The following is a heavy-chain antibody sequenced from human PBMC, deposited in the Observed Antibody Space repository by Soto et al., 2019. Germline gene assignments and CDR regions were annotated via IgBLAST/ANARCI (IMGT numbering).Heavy chain of an antibody. V-gene: IGHV3-23*01. D-gene: IGHD3-3*01. Sequence: GGSLRLSCAASGFSFGSYALSWVRQAPGKGQEWVSTISGSDGKTFYADSVKGRFSISRDTSQSTLYLQMNSLRADDTAMYYCARWSYLDYWGQGTRVTVSS. CDR3: ARWSYLDY. CDR2: ISGSDGKT. J-gene: IGHJ4*02. CDR1: GFSFGSYA.